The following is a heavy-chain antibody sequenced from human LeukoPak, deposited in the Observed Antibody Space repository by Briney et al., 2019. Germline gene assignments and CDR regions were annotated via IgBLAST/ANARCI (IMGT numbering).Heavy chain of an antibody. CDR2: INPNSGGT. CDR1: GYTFTSYD. D-gene: IGHD6-19*01. Sequence: ASVKVSCKASGYTFTSYDINWVRQATGQGLEWMGWINPNSGGTNYAQKFQGWVTMTRDTSISTAYMELSRLRSDDTAVYYCARRHSSGWNDYWGQGTLVTVSS. J-gene: IGHJ4*02. V-gene: IGHV1-2*04. CDR3: ARRHSSGWNDY.